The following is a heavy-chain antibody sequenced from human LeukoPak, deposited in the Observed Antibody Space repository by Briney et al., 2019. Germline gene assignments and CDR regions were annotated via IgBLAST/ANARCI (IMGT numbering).Heavy chain of an antibody. CDR1: GYTFTGYY. CDR3: ARVVRGVTYIDY. D-gene: IGHD3-10*01. V-gene: IGHV1-2*02. Sequence: ASVQVSCKASGYTFTGYYIHWVRQAPGQGLEWVGWINPNSGGTNYAQKFQGRVTMTRDTSISTAYMELSRLRSDDTAVYYCARVVRGVTYIDYWGQGTLVTVSS. CDR2: INPNSGGT. J-gene: IGHJ4*02.